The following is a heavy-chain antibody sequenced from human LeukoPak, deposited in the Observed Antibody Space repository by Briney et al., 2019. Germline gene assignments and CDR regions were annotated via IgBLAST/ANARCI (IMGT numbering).Heavy chain of an antibody. V-gene: IGHV3-23*01. D-gene: IGHD1-26*01. CDR3: AKGWSKSSLDGFDI. J-gene: IGHJ3*02. CDR2: TSGSGGST. CDR1: GFTFGTYA. Sequence: GGSLRLSCAASGFTFGTYAMSWVRQAPGKGLEWVSGTSGSGGSTYYTDSVKGRFIISRDNSRNTLYLQMHSLRAEDTAVYYCAKGWSKSSLDGFDIWGQGTMVTVPS.